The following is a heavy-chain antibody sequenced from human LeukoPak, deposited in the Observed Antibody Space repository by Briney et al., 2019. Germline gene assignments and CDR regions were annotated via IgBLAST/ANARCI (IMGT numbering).Heavy chain of an antibody. CDR1: GVSISSGSYY. CDR2: IYYSGTT. Sequence: LSLTWTVAGVSISSGSYYWGWIRQPPGKGLEWIGSIYYSGTTYYNPSFKSRVTISVDTSKNQFSLKLSSVTAADTAVYYCARLRVAVIDYWGQGTLVTVSS. D-gene: IGHD6-19*01. CDR3: ARLRVAVIDY. J-gene: IGHJ4*02. V-gene: IGHV4-39*01.